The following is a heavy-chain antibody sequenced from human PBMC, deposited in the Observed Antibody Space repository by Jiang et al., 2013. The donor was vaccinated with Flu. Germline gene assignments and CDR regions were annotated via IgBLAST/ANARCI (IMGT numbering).Heavy chain of an antibody. CDR3: AREAGLWFGELRAPLEY. V-gene: IGHV4-39*07. D-gene: IGHD3-10*01. J-gene: IGHJ4*02. CDR2: IDSGGRT. Sequence: GPGLVKPSETLSLTCSVSGDSIARGLYFWGWARQSPGKGLEWIGSIDSGGRTYFNPSLKSRVTMSVDKSKNKFSLRLVSVAAADTAVYYCAREAGLWFGELRAPLEYWGQGTLVTVSS. CDR1: GDSIARGLYF.